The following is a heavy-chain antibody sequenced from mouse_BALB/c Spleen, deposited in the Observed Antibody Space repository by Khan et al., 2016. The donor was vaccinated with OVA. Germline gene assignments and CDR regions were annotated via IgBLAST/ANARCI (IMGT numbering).Heavy chain of an antibody. V-gene: IGHV5-12-2*01. D-gene: IGHD1-2*01. CDR1: GFTFSSNT. CDR2: ITNGGGNT. CDR3: ARIPTFITTALDY. Sequence: EVELVESGGGLVQPGGSLKLSCAASGFTFSSNTMSWVRQTPEKRLEWVAYITNGGGNTYYPDTVKGRFPISRDNAKNTLYLQMSSLKSEDTAMYYCARIPTFITTALDYWGQGTSVTVSS. J-gene: IGHJ4*01.